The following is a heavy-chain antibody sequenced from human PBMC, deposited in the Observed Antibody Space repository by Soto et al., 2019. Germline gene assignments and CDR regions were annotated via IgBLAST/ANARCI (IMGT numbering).Heavy chain of an antibody. CDR1: GYTFTSYG. CDR3: ARAPNPYYYDSSGYPPYEYFQH. D-gene: IGHD3-22*01. V-gene: IGHV1-18*01. Sequence: ASVKVFCKASGYTFTSYGISWVRQAPGQGLERMGWISAYSGNTNYAQKLQGRVTMTTDTSTSTAYMELRSLRSDDTAVYYCARAPNPYYYDSSGYPPYEYFQHWGQGTLVTVSS. J-gene: IGHJ1*01. CDR2: ISAYSGNT.